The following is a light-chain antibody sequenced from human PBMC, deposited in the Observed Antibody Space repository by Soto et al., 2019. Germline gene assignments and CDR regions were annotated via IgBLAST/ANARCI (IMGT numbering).Light chain of an antibody. CDR2: RNN. J-gene: IGLJ3*02. CDR3: AAWDDSLSVWV. V-gene: IGLV1-47*01. Sequence: QSVLTQPPSASGTPGQRVTISCSGSSSNIGSNYVYWYQQLPGTAPKLLIYRNNQRPSGVPDRFSGSKSGTSASLAISGLRSDDEADYYCAAWDDSLSVWVFGGGTKVTVL. CDR1: SSNIGSNY.